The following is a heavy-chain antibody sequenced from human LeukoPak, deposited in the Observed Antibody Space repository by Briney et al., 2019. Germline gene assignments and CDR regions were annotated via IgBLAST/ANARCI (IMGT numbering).Heavy chain of an antibody. CDR3: ARGRDITMIVVVTPTLDY. J-gene: IGHJ4*02. D-gene: IGHD3-22*01. CDR2: MNPNSGNT. V-gene: IGHV1-8*01. CDR1: GYTFTSYD. Sequence: ASVKVSCKASGYTFTSYDINWVRQATGQGLEWMGWMNPNSGNTGYAQKFQGRVTMTRNTSISTAYMELSSLRSEDTAVYYCARGRDITMIVVVTPTLDYWGQGTLVTVSS.